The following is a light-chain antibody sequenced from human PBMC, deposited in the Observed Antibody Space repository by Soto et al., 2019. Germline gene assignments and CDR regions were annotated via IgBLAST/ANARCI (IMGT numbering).Light chain of an antibody. V-gene: IGLV1-51*01. CDR1: SSNIGIGLNY. CDR3: GTWDNSLSAVV. J-gene: IGLJ2*01. CDR2: DNH. Sequence: QSVLTQPPSVSAAPGQKVTISCSGSSSNIGIGLNYVSWYQQLPGTAPKLLIYDNHKRPSGIPDRFSGSKSGTSATLGITGLQTGDEADYYCGTWDNSLSAVVFGGGTKVTVL.